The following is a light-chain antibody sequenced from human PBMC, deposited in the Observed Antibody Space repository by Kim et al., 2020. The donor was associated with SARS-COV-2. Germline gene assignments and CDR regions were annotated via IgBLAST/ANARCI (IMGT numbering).Light chain of an antibody. J-gene: IGKJ2*01. V-gene: IGKV3-15*01. CDR1: QSVTTN. CDR2: GAS. Sequence: EIVMTQSPATLSVSPGDRATHFCRASQSVTTNVAWYQQKPGQAPRLLIYGASPRATGVPARFSGSGSGTDFTLTIGGLQSEDFAVYFCQQYNRWPYTFGQGTKLEI. CDR3: QQYNRWPYT.